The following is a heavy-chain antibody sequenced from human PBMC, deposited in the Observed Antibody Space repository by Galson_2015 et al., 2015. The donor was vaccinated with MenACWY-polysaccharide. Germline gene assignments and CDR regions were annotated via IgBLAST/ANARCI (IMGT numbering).Heavy chain of an antibody. Sequence: SLRLSCAASGFTFSSYWMHWVRHAPGKGLVWVSRIKSDGNSTSYADSVRGRFTISRDNAKNTLYLQMNSLRAEDTAIYYCARAGDCGNTSCYTDYWSQGTLVTVSS. CDR2: IKSDGNST. D-gene: IGHD2-2*02. V-gene: IGHV3-74*01. CDR3: ARAGDCGNTSCYTDY. CDR1: GFTFSSYW. J-gene: IGHJ4*02.